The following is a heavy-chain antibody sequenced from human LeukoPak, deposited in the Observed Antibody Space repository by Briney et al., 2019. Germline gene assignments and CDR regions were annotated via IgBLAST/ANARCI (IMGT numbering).Heavy chain of an antibody. D-gene: IGHD2/OR15-2a*01. CDR1: GFTFSSYA. Sequence: PGGSLRLSCAASGFTFSSYAMSWVRQAPGKGLEWVSAISGSGGSTYYADSVEGRFTISRDNSKNTLYLQMNSLRAEDTAVYYCARVGTAEGTLEDYWGQGTLVTVSS. J-gene: IGHJ4*02. CDR3: ARVGTAEGTLEDY. V-gene: IGHV3-23*01. CDR2: ISGSGGST.